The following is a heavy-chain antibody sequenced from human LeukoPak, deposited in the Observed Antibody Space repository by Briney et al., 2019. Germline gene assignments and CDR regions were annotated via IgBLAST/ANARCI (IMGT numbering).Heavy chain of an antibody. D-gene: IGHD5-24*01. CDR3: ARREKMATIGGYFDY. CDR2: IYYSGST. V-gene: IGHV4-39*01. J-gene: IGHJ4*02. Sequence: PSETLSLTCTVSGGSISSSSYHWGWIRQPPEKGLEWIGSIYYSGSTYYNPSLKSRVTISVDTSKNQFSLKLSSVTAADTAVYYCARREKMATIGGYFDYWGQGTLVTVSS. CDR1: GGSISSSSYH.